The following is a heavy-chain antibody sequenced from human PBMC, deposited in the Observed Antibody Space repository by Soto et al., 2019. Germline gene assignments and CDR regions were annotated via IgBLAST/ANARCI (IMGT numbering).Heavy chain of an antibody. Sequence: EVQLLESGGGLVQPGGSLRLSCAASGFTFSSYAMSWVRQAPGKGLEWVSAISGSGGSTYYADSVKGRFTISRDNSKNTRYLQMNSLRAEDTGVYYCAKDGKIAARRARFDYWGQGTLVTVSS. J-gene: IGHJ4*02. D-gene: IGHD6-6*01. CDR1: GFTFSSYA. CDR3: AKDGKIAARRARFDY. V-gene: IGHV3-23*01. CDR2: ISGSGGST.